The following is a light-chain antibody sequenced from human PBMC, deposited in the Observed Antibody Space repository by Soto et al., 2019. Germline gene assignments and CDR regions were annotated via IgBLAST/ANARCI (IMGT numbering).Light chain of an antibody. J-gene: IGKJ2*01. CDR1: QSVSSSY. CDR2: GAS. V-gene: IGKV3-20*01. Sequence: EIVLTQSPGTLSLSPGERATLSCRASQSVSSSYLAWYQQKPGQAPRPLIYGASSRATGIPNRFSGSGSGTDFTLNISRLEPEDFAVYYCLQYGSSPYTFGQGPKLEIK. CDR3: LQYGSSPYT.